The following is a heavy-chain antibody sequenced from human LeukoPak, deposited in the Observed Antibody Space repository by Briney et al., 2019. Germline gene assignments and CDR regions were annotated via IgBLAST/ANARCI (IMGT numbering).Heavy chain of an antibody. V-gene: IGHV3-48*04. CDR1: GFTFSTYW. Sequence: GGSLRLSCAASGFTFSTYWMSWVRQAPGKGLEWVSYISFSVNTKYYGDSVKGRFTISRDNAKNSLYLHMDSLRAEDTAVYYCARGAYSSGWAYFDHWX. CDR3: ARGAYSSGWAYFDH. CDR2: ISFSVNTK. J-gene: IGHJ4*01. D-gene: IGHD6-19*01.